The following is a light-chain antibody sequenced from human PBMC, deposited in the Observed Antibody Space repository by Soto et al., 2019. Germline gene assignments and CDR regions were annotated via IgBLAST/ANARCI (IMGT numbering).Light chain of an antibody. CDR3: QQTFSTPWT. J-gene: IGKJ1*01. CDR2: AAT. V-gene: IGKV1-39*01. Sequence: DIRMTQSPSSLSASVGDRVTITCRASQNINNYLNWFQQKPGKAPALLIYAATTVQSGVPSTFSGSGSGTHFTLTISSLQPDDFATYWCQQTFSTPWTFGQGTSVDIK. CDR1: QNINNY.